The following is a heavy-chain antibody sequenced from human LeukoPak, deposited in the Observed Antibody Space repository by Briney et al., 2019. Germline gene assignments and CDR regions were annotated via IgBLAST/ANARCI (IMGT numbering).Heavy chain of an antibody. D-gene: IGHD6-19*01. CDR1: GFTFSSYE. CDR2: IKQDGSEK. Sequence: PGGSLRLSCAASGFTFSSYEMNWVRQAPGKGLEWVANIKQDGSEKYYVDSVKGRFTISRDNAKNSLYLQMNSLRAEDTAVYYCASSGWYRQPGWFDPWGQGTLVTVSS. V-gene: IGHV3-7*01. CDR3: ASSGWYRQPGWFDP. J-gene: IGHJ5*02.